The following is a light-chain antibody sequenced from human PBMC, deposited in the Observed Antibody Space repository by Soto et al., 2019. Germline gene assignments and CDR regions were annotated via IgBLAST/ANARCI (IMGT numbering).Light chain of an antibody. Sequence: DIVLTQSPGTLSLSPGERATLSCRASQSVSSSYFAWYQQKPGQAPRLLIYGASSRATGIPDRFSGSGSGTDFTLTISRLEPEDFAVYYCQQYGSSPPMYTFGQGTQLEIK. J-gene: IGKJ2*01. CDR2: GAS. V-gene: IGKV3-20*01. CDR1: QSVSSSY. CDR3: QQYGSSPPMYT.